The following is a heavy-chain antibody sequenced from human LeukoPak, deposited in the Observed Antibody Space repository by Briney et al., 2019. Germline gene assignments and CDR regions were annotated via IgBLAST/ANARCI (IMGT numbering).Heavy chain of an antibody. V-gene: IGHV4-31*03. J-gene: IGHJ4*02. CDR3: AGDRWGQYYFDY. D-gene: IGHD7-27*01. CDR1: GGSISSGGYY. Sequence: SETLSLTCTVSGGSISSGGYYWSWIRQHPGKGLEWIGYIYYSGSTYYNPSLKSRVTISVDTSKNQFSLKLSSVTAADTAVYYCAGDRWGQYYFDYWGQGTLVTVSS. CDR2: IYYSGST.